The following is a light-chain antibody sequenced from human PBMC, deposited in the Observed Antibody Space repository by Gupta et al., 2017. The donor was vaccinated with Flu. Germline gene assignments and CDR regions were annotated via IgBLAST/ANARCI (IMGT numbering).Light chain of an antibody. CDR1: QDIRKN. V-gene: IGKV1-33*01. CDR2: DAS. Sequence: DIQMTQSPSSLSASVGDRVTITCQASQDIRKNLNWYQQKPGKAPTRLIYDASNLRTGVPSRFSGSGSGTEFSFAISSLQPEDVATYFCQQYEDLPSTFGGGTKVEI. J-gene: IGKJ4*01. CDR3: QQYEDLPST.